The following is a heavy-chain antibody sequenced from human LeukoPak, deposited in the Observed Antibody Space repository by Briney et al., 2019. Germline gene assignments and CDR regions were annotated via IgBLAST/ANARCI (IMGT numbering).Heavy chain of an antibody. Sequence: ASVKVSCKGSGYTLTGYHIHWVRQAPGQGLEWMGRINPYSGDTNFAQKFQGRVTMTRDTSITTAYMDLSSLTPDDTAVYFCARDQGSLTRSWYTGYWGQGTQVTVSS. CDR2: INPYSGDT. D-gene: IGHD6-13*01. CDR3: ARDQGSLTRSWYTGY. CDR1: GYTLTGYH. J-gene: IGHJ4*02. V-gene: IGHV1-2*06.